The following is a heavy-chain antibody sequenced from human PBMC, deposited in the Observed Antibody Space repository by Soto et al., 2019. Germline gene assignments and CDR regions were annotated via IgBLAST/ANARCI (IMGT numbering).Heavy chain of an antibody. CDR2: INHSGST. Sequence: SETLSLTCAVYGGSFSGYYWSWIRQPPGKGLEWIGEINHSGSTNYNPSLKSRVTISVDTSKNQFSLKLSSVTAADTAVYYCARDKRGIAAAGTNWFDPWGQGTLVTVSS. D-gene: IGHD6-13*01. CDR3: ARDKRGIAAAGTNWFDP. CDR1: GGSFSGYY. V-gene: IGHV4-34*01. J-gene: IGHJ5*02.